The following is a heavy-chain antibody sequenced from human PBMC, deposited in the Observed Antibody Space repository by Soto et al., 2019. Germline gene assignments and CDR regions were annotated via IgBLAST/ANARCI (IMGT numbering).Heavy chain of an antibody. J-gene: IGHJ6*02. V-gene: IGHV1-69*01. Sequence: QVQLVQSGAEVKKPGSSVKVSCKASGGTFSSYAISWVRQAPGQGLEWMGGIIPIFGTANYAQKFQGRVTITADESTSTDYMELSSLRSEDTAVYYCARSTGYCTNGVCYYYYGMDVWGQGTTVTVSS. CDR1: GGTFSSYA. D-gene: IGHD2-8*01. CDR3: ARSTGYCTNGVCYYYYGMDV. CDR2: IIPIFGTA.